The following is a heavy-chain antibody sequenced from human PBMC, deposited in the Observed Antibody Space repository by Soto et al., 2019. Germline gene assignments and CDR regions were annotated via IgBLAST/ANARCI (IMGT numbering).Heavy chain of an antibody. J-gene: IGHJ4*02. CDR3: ARGKGYYDILTGYYSPGAFDY. V-gene: IGHV3-66*01. D-gene: IGHD3-9*01. Sequence: GGSLRLSCAASGFTASSNYMNWVRQAPGKGLEWVSVIYGDGNTYYTDSVKGRFTISRDNSKNTLYLQMNSLRAEDTAIYYCARGKGYYDILTGYYSPGAFDYWGQGTLVTVSS. CDR2: IYGDGNT. CDR1: GFTASSNY.